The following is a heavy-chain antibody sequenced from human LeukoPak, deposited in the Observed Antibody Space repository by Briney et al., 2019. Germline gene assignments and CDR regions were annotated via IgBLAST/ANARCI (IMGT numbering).Heavy chain of an antibody. CDR2: INHSGST. CDR3: ARGRIRGVISWGFDY. V-gene: IGHV4-34*01. CDR1: GGSFSGYY. Sequence: SETLSLTCAVYGGSFSGYYWSWIRQPPGRGLEWIGEINHSGSTNYNPSLKSRVTISVDTSKNQFSLKLSSVTAADTAVYYCARGRIRGVISWGFDYWGQGTLVTVSS. D-gene: IGHD3-10*01. J-gene: IGHJ4*01.